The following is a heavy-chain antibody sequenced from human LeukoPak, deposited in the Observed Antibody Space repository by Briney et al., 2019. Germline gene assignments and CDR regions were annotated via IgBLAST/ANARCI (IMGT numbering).Heavy chain of an antibody. V-gene: IGHV1-18*04. CDR2: ISAYNGNT. J-gene: IGHJ5*02. CDR1: GYTFTGYY. Sequence: ASVKVSCKASGYTFTGYYMHWVRQAPGQGLEWMGWISAYNGNTNYAQKLQGRVTMTTDTSTSTAYMELRSLRSDDTAVYYCARDNGGYYYDSSGYYGENWFDPWGQGTLVTVSS. D-gene: IGHD3-22*01. CDR3: ARDNGGYYYDSSGYYGENWFDP.